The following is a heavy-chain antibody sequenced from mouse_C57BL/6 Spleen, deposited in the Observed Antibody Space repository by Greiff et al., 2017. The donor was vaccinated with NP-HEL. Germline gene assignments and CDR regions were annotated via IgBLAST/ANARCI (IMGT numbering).Heavy chain of an antibody. V-gene: IGHV1-55*01. Sequence: QVQLKQPGAELVKPGASVKMSCKASGYTFTSYWITWVKQRPGQGLEWIGDIYPGSGSTNYNEKFKSKATLTVDTSSSTAYMQLSSLTSEDSAVYYCARRKNYGNYAGFAYWGQGTLVTVSA. J-gene: IGHJ3*01. CDR1: GYTFTSYW. D-gene: IGHD2-1*01. CDR2: IYPGSGST. CDR3: ARRKNYGNYAGFAY.